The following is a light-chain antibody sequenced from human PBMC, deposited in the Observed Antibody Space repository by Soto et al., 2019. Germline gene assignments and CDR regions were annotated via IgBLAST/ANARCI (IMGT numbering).Light chain of an antibody. J-gene: IGKJ4*01. V-gene: IGKV1-39*01. CDR2: AAS. Sequence: DIQVTQSPSSLSASVADRVTITCRTSQRISSYLNWFQQKPGKAPKLLIYAASTLQSGVPSRFSGSGSGTHFTLTISDLQPEDFATYYCQQTYTTPLTFGGGTKV. CDR3: QQTYTTPLT. CDR1: QRISSY.